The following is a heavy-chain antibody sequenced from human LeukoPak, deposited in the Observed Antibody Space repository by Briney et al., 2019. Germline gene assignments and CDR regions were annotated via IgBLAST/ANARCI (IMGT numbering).Heavy chain of an antibody. Sequence: GGSLRLSCAASGFTFSSYGMHWVRQAPGKGLEWVAFIRYDGSNKYYADSVKGRFTISRDNSKNTLYLQMNSLRAEDTAVYYCASSMVRGVIENFDYWGQGTLVTVSS. D-gene: IGHD3-10*01. J-gene: IGHJ4*02. CDR1: GFTFSSYG. CDR2: IRYDGSNK. CDR3: ASSMVRGVIENFDY. V-gene: IGHV3-30*02.